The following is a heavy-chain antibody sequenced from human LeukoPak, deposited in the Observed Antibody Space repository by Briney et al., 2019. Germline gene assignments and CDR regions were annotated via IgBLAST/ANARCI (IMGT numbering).Heavy chain of an antibody. D-gene: IGHD6-19*01. Sequence: SETLSLTCTVSGGSISSYYWSWIRQPPGKGLEWIGYIYYSGSSNYNPSLKGRVTMSVDTSKSQFSLKLSSVTAADTAVYYCASHSGWSRSSEYWGQGTLVTVSS. CDR3: ASHSGWSRSSEY. V-gene: IGHV4-59*01. CDR1: GGSISSYY. CDR2: IYYSGSS. J-gene: IGHJ4*02.